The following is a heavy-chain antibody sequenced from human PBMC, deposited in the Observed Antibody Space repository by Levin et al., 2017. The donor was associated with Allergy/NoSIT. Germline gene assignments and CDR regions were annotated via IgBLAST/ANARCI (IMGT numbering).Heavy chain of an antibody. D-gene: IGHD3-10*01. CDR2: IKQDGSDK. CDR1: GFTFRTFW. CDR3: ARDHDGEDEYFDF. V-gene: IGHV3-7*01. Sequence: GGSLRLSCAASGFTFRTFWMAWVRQAPGKGPEWVANIKQDGSDKYYVDSVEGRFTVSRDNAKNSLYLQMNSLRVEDKAVYYCARDHDGEDEYFDFWGQGTLVTVSS. J-gene: IGHJ4*02.